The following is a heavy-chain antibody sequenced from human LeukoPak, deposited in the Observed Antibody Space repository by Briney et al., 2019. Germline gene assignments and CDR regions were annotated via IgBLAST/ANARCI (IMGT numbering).Heavy chain of an antibody. V-gene: IGHV3-11*01. CDR1: GFTFSNYY. CDR3: AAYGSGSEKAFDI. D-gene: IGHD3-10*01. CDR2: ISSSGSTI. Sequence: GGSLRLSCAASGFTFSNYYMSWIRQAPGKGLEWVSYISSSGSTIYYADSVKGRFTISRDNAKNSLYLQMNSLRAEDTAVYYCAAYGSGSEKAFDIWGQGTMVTVSS. J-gene: IGHJ3*02.